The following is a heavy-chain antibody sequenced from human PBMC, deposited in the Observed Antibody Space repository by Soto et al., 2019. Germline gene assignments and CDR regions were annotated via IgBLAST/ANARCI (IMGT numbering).Heavy chain of an antibody. Sequence: AASVKVSCKASGYTFTSYYIHWVRQAPGQGLEWMGWINPITGGTNYAPKFQGRVTMTRDTSITTAYMELSRLRSDDTAVYYCARNYYDSSDRDDLDYWGQGTPVTVSS. CDR2: INPITGGT. CDR3: ARNYYDSSDRDDLDY. CDR1: GYTFTSYY. V-gene: IGHV1-2*02. D-gene: IGHD3-22*01. J-gene: IGHJ4*02.